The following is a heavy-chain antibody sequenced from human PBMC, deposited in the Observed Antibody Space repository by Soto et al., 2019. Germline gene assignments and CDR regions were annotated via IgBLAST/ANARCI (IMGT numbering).Heavy chain of an antibody. J-gene: IGHJ1*01. D-gene: IGHD6-19*01. CDR2: IYWNDSK. Sequence: GSGPTLVNPTQTLTLTCTFSGFSLGTSEVGVGWIRQPPGKALEWLALIYWNDSKRYSPSLKTRLTITKDTSKNQVVLIMTNVDPVDTATYYCAHIKTAVADFQHWGQGTLVTVSS. CDR1: GFSLGTSEVG. CDR3: AHIKTAVADFQH. V-gene: IGHV2-5*01.